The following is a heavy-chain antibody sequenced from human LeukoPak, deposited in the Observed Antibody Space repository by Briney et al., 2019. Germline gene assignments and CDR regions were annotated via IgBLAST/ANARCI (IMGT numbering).Heavy chain of an antibody. CDR3: VRSTGSGSYYHPAGY. CDR2: IKQDGSEK. V-gene: IGHV3-7*01. CDR1: GFTFSSYW. J-gene: IGHJ4*02. Sequence: GGSLRLSCAASGFTFSSYWMSWVRQAPGKGLEWVANIKQDGSEKYYVDSVKGRFTISRDNAKNSLYLQMNSLRAEDTAVYYCVRSTGSGSYYHPAGYWGQGTLVTVSS. D-gene: IGHD3-10*01.